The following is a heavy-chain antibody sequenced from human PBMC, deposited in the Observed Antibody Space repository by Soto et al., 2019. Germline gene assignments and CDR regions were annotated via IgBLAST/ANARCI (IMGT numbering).Heavy chain of an antibody. CDR3: ARDRGVDTAMAPDY. J-gene: IGHJ4*02. CDR1: GFTFSSYW. Sequence: GGSLRLSCAASGFTFSSYWMHWVRQAPGKGLVWVARINSDGSGTSYVDSVKGRFTISRDNAKNSLYLQMNSLRAEDTAVYYCARDRGVDTAMAPDYWGQGTLVTVSS. D-gene: IGHD5-18*01. V-gene: IGHV3-74*01. CDR2: INSDGSGT.